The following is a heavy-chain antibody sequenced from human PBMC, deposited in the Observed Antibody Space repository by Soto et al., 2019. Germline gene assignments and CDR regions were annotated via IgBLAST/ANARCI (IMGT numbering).Heavy chain of an antibody. CDR1: GFTFSSYA. CDR2: ISGSGGST. D-gene: IGHD2-2*01. CDR3: ATDTIRGGYFDY. J-gene: IGHJ4*02. V-gene: IGHV3-23*01. Sequence: PGGSLRLSCAASGFTFSSYAMSWVRQAPGKGLEGVSAISGSGGSTYYADSVKGRFTISRDNSKNTLYLQMNSLRAEDTAVYYCATDTIRGGYFDYWGQGTLVTVSS.